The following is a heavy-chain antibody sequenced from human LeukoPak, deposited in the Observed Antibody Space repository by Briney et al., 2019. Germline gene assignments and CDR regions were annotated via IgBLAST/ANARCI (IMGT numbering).Heavy chain of an antibody. CDR3: ARGDSSSWSLFDY. V-gene: IGHV4-39*01. D-gene: IGHD6-13*01. J-gene: IGHJ4*02. CDR2: IYESGRR. CDR1: GCSISSGYHY. Sequence: SETLSLTCTVSGCSISSGYHYWGWIRHPPGKGLEGIGSIYESGRRHYNPSLRSRITISVDTSKNQFSLELSSVTAADTAVYYCARGDSSSWSLFDYWGQGTLVTVSS.